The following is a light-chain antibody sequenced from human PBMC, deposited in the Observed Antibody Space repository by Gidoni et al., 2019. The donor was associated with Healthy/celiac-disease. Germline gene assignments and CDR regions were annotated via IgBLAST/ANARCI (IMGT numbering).Light chain of an antibody. Sequence: SYELTQPPSVSVSPGQTASITCSGDKWGDKYACWYQKKPGQSPVLVIYQDSKRPSGIPERFSGSNSGNTATLTISGTQAMDEADYYCQAWDSSVVFGGGTKLTVL. J-gene: IGLJ2*01. V-gene: IGLV3-1*01. CDR1: KWGDKY. CDR3: QAWDSSVV. CDR2: QDS.